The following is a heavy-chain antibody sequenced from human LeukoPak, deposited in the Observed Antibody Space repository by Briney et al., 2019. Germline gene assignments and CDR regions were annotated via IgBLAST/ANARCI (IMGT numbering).Heavy chain of an antibody. J-gene: IGHJ4*02. CDR3: ARESSSLAAAGMDY. Sequence: TRGSLRLSCAASGFTFSSYWMSWVRQAPGKGLEWVANIRQDGSEKYYVDSVKGRFTISRDDVKNSLYLQMNSLRAEDTAVYYCARESSSLAAAGMDYWGQGTLVTVSS. D-gene: IGHD6-13*01. CDR2: IRQDGSEK. V-gene: IGHV3-7*01. CDR1: GFTFSSYW.